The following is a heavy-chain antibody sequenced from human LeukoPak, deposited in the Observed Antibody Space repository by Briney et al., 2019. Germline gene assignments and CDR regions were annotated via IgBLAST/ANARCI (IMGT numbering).Heavy chain of an antibody. J-gene: IGHJ4*02. V-gene: IGHV3-30*18. CDR1: GFNFSIYA. CDR3: AKDYRPHDFWSGLVDY. CDR2: ISYDGGNK. D-gene: IGHD3-3*01. Sequence: GGSLRLSCAASGFNFSIYAMSWVRQAPGKGLEWVTLISYDGGNKYYADSVKGRFTISRDDSKNTLYLQMNSLRAEDTAVYYCAKDYRPHDFWSGLVDYWGQGTLVTVSS.